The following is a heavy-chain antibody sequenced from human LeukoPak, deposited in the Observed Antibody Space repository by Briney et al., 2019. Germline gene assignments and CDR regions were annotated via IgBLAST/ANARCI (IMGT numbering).Heavy chain of an antibody. CDR1: GFTFSSYA. CDR2: ISGSGGST. CDR3: AEADSSGWYIAYFDY. J-gene: IGHJ4*02. Sequence: PGGSLRLSCAASGFTFSSYAMSWVRQAPGKGLERVSAISGSGGSTYYADSVKGRFTISRDNSKNTLYLQMNSLRAEDTAVYYCAEADSSGWYIAYFDYWGQGTLVTVSS. D-gene: IGHD6-19*01. V-gene: IGHV3-23*01.